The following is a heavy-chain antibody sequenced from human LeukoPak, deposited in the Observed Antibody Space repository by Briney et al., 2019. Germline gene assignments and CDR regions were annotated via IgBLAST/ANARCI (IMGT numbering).Heavy chain of an antibody. V-gene: IGHV1-8*01. D-gene: IGHD1-7*01. J-gene: IGHJ6*03. CDR1: GYTFTSYD. CDR2: MSPNSGNT. CDR3: ARVGMLTGTTTYYYYYMDV. Sequence: ASVKVSCKASGYTFTSYDINWVRQATGQGLEWMGWMSPNSGNTGYAQKFQGRVTMTRDTSISTAYMELSSLRSEDTAVYYCARVGMLTGTTTYYYYYMDVWGKGTTVTVSS.